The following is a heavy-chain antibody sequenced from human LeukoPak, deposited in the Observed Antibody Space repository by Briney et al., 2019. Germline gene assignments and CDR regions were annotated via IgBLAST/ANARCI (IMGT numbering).Heavy chain of an antibody. V-gene: IGHV3-9*01. CDR2: ISWNSGTR. CDR1: GFTFSSYW. J-gene: IGHJ6*02. Sequence: PGGSLRLSCAASGFTFSSYWMHWVRQAPGKGLVWVSGISWNSGTRGYADSVKGRFTISRDNLKNSLVLQMNSLSGEDTALYYCAKDGGCTSRSCSLGYYYYGVDVWGQGTTVTVSS. CDR3: AKDGGCTSRSCSLGYYYYGVDV. D-gene: IGHD2-2*01.